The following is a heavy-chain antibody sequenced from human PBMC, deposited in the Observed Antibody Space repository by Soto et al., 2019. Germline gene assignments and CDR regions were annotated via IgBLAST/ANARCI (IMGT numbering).Heavy chain of an antibody. Sequence: QITLKESGPTLVKPTQTLTLTCTFSGFSLSTSGVGVGWIRQPPGKALEWLALIYWDDDKRYSPSLKSRLTVTKDTSKNQVVLTMTNMDPVDTATYYSAHSLGYCSGGSCYRAEAEYFQHWGQGTLVTVSS. J-gene: IGHJ1*01. CDR2: IYWDDDK. CDR3: AHSLGYCSGGSCYRAEAEYFQH. CDR1: GFSLSTSGVG. D-gene: IGHD2-15*01. V-gene: IGHV2-5*02.